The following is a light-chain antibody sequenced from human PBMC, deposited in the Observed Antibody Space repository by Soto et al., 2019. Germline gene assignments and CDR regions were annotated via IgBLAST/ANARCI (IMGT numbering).Light chain of an antibody. CDR3: QQSSTTPRT. CDR2: AAS. V-gene: IGKV1-39*01. CDR1: QSINTY. J-gene: IGKJ1*01. Sequence: DIQMTQSPSSLSASVGDRVTITCRASQSINTYLNWYQQKPGKAPNLLIYAASILQSGLPSRFSGSGSGTDFTLPIRSLQPEDFATYCCQQSSTTPRTFGQGTQIEIK.